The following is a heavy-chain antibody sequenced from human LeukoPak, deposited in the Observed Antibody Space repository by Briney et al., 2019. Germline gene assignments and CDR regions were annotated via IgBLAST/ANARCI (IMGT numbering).Heavy chain of an antibody. CDR1: GFTFSSYG. J-gene: IGHJ6*02. CDR3: AKDLTGYYYGMDV. V-gene: IGHV3-30*18. Sequence: GGSLRLSCAASGFTFSSYGMHWVRQAPGMGLEWVAVISYDGSNKYYADSVKGRFTISRDNSKNTLYLQMNSLRAEETAVYYCAKDLTGYYYGMDVWGQGTTVTVSS. D-gene: IGHD2-8*02. CDR2: ISYDGSNK.